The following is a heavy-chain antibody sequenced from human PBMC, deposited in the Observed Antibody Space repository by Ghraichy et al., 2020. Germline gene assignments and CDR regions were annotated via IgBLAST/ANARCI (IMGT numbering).Heavy chain of an antibody. D-gene: IGHD2-21*02. CDR3: AKAGGLDVVTAPT. Sequence: SQTLSLTCTVSGASISSGEYYWSWIRQHPGKGLEWIGYIHSSGNTYYNPSLKSRITISFNTSKNHFFLKVNSVTAAETAVYYCAKAGGLDVVTAPTWGQGTLVTVSS. V-gene: IGHV4-31*02. CDR2: IHSSGNT. J-gene: IGHJ5*02. CDR1: GASISSGEYY.